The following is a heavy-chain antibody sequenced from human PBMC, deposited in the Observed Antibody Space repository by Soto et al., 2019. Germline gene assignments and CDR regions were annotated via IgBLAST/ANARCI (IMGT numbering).Heavy chain of an antibody. J-gene: IGHJ6*02. D-gene: IGHD3-22*01. V-gene: IGHV1-58*01. CDR1: GFTFTSSA. Sequence: GASVKVYCKASGFTFTSSAVQWVRQARGQRLEWIGWIVVGSGNTNYAQKFQERVTITRDMSTSTAYMELSSLRSADTAVYYCARGDDSSCYFYVCYYYHGMVLSGQGT. CDR2: IVVGSGNT. CDR3: ARGDDSSCYFYVCYYYHGMVL.